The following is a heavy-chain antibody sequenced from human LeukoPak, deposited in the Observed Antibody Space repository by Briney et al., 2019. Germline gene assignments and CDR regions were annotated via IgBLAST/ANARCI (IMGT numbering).Heavy chain of an antibody. D-gene: IGHD2-15*01. Sequence: SETLSLTCTVSGGSISSFYWSWIRQPPGKGLEWIGDINYSGSTNYNPSLKSRVTISADTSKNQFSLKLSAVTAADTAKYYCARRVQGSYVVIEAFDFWGQGTMVTVSS. CDR2: INYSGST. V-gene: IGHV4-59*08. J-gene: IGHJ3*01. CDR3: ARRVQGSYVVIEAFDF. CDR1: GGSISSFY.